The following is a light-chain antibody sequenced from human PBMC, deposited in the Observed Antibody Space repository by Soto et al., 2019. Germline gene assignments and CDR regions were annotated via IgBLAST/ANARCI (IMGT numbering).Light chain of an antibody. CDR2: EAS. CDR1: QDISNS. CDR3: QHYDNLPRYT. Sequence: DIQMTQSPSSLSTSVGERVTITCQASQDISNSLNWYQQKPGKAPNLLIYEASKLQTGVPSRFSGGGSGTHFTLTISNLQPEDIATYYCQHYDNLPRYTFGLGTKLEIK. J-gene: IGKJ2*01. V-gene: IGKV1-33*01.